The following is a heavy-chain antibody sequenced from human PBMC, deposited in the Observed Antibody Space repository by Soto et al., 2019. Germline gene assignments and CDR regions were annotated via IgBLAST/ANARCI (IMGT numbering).Heavy chain of an antibody. CDR3: ARIIVGATGYWFDP. Sequence: PSETLSLTCAVSSGSIDNVEWWSWIRPPPGKGLEWIGYIYYSGSTYYNPSLKSRVTISVDTSKNQFSLKLSSVTAADTAVYYSARIIVGATGYWFDPWGQGTLVTVSS. J-gene: IGHJ5*02. CDR1: SGSIDNVEW. V-gene: IGHV4-30-4*01. D-gene: IGHD1-26*01. CDR2: IYYSGST.